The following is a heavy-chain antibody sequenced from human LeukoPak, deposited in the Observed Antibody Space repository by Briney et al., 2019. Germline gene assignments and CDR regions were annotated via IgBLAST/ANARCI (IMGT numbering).Heavy chain of an antibody. V-gene: IGHV3-66*01. Sequence: GGSLRLSCAASGFNVSTNYVSWVRQAPGKGLEWVSLIYLGGSTYHADSVKGRFTISRDNSKNTLYLQMNSLRVEDTAVYYCARASSSEGYFFDSWGGGALVTVSS. CDR1: GFNVSTNY. J-gene: IGHJ4*02. D-gene: IGHD6-6*01. CDR2: IYLGGST. CDR3: ARASSSEGYFFDS.